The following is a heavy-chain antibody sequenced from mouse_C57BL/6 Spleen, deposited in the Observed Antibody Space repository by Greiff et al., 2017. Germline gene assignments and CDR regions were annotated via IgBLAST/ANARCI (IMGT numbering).Heavy chain of an antibody. D-gene: IGHD2-4*01. CDR3: ARGRDDYAWFAD. CDR2: IDPSDSET. Sequence: QVQLQQPGAELVRPGSSVKLSCKASGYTFTSYWMHWVKQRPIQGLEWIGNIDPSDSETHYNQKFKDKATLTVDKSSSTAYLQISSLTSEDSAVYYCARGRDDYAWFADWGQGTLVTVSA. V-gene: IGHV1-52*01. J-gene: IGHJ3*01. CDR1: GYTFTSYW.